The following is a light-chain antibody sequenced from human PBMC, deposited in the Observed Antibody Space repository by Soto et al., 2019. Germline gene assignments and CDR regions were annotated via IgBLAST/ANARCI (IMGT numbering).Light chain of an antibody. CDR2: DNN. CDR3: QSFDVSLSGGDWV. J-gene: IGLJ3*02. CDR1: SSNIGAGYD. Sequence: QSVLTQPPSVSGAPGQRVTISCIGSSSNIGAGYDVHWYQQLPGTVPKLLIYDNNNRPSGVPDRFSGSKSGTSASLAITGLQAEDEADYYCQSFDVSLSGGDWVFGGGTKVTVL. V-gene: IGLV1-40*01.